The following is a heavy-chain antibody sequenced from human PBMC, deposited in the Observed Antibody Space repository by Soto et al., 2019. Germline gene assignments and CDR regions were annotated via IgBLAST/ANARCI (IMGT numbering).Heavy chain of an antibody. CDR1: GFTFSSYA. CDR3: ASSSYVWGSYRPIDY. V-gene: IGHV3-30-3*01. D-gene: IGHD3-16*02. Sequence: GGSLRLSCAASGFTFSSYAMHWVRQAPGKGLEWVAVISYDGSNKYYADSVKGRFTISRDNSKNTLYLQMNSLRAEDTAVYYCASSSYVWGSYRPIDYWGQGTLVTVSS. J-gene: IGHJ4*02. CDR2: ISYDGSNK.